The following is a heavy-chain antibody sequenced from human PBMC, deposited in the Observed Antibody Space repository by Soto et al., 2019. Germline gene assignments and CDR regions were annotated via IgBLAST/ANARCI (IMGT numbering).Heavy chain of an antibody. CDR2: ISGSGGST. CDR1: GFTFSSYA. J-gene: IGHJ6*03. Sequence: GGSLRLSCAASGFTFSSYAMSWVRQAPGKGLEWVSAISGSGGSTYYADSVKGRFTISRDNSKNTLYLQMNSLRAEDTAVYYCAIGTRSLGWVTMVREERLYMDVWGKGTTVTVSS. V-gene: IGHV3-23*01. CDR3: AIGTRSLGWVTMVREERLYMDV. D-gene: IGHD3-10*01.